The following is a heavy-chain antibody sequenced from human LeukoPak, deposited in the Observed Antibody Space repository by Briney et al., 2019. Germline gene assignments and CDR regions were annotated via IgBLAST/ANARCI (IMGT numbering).Heavy chain of an antibody. V-gene: IGHV4-59*01. CDR2: IYYSGST. D-gene: IGHD2-15*01. Sequence: SETLSLTCTVSGGSISSYYWSWIRQPPGKGLEWFGYIYYSGSTNYNPSLKSRVTISVDTSKNQFSLKLSSVTAADTAVYYCASLVVANPGAFDIWGQGTMVTVSS. CDR3: ASLVVANPGAFDI. CDR1: GGSISSYY. J-gene: IGHJ3*02.